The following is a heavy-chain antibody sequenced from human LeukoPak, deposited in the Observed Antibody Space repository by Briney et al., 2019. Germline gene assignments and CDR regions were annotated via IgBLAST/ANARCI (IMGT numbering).Heavy chain of an antibody. CDR1: GFTFDDYG. D-gene: IGHD1-26*01. CDR2: IYSGGST. Sequence: GGSLRLSCAASGFTFDDYGMSWVRQAPGKGLEWVSIIYSGGSTFYADSVRGRFTISRDNSKNTLYLQMNSLRAEDTAVYYCARGGSYLSAFDIWGQGTMVTVSS. J-gene: IGHJ3*02. V-gene: IGHV3-53*01. CDR3: ARGGSYLSAFDI.